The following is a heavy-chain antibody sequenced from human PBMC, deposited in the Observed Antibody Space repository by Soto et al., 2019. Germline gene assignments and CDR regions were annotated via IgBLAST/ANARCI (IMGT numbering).Heavy chain of an antibody. D-gene: IGHD5-18*01. CDR1: GGSISSYY. J-gene: IGHJ5*01. Sequence: SETLSLTCTVSGGSISSYYWSWIRQPAGKGLEWIGRIYTSGNTNYSPSLKSRVAISLDTSHNQFSLKLSSVTAADTSVYFCARIPVDTYMTYWFDPWGQGTLVTVSS. CDR2: IYTSGNT. CDR3: ARIPVDTYMTYWFDP. V-gene: IGHV4-4*07.